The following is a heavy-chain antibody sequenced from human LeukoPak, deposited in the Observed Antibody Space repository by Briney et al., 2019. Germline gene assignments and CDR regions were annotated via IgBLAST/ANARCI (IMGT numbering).Heavy chain of an antibody. CDR3: ARRTASVWDAFDI. D-gene: IGHD5-18*01. CDR2: IYTSGST. Sequence: SETLSLTCTVSGGSISSGSYYWSWIRQPAGKGLEWIGRIYTSGSTNYNPSLKSRVTISVDTSKNQFSLKLSSVTAADTAVYYCARRTASVWDAFDIWGQGTMVTVSS. V-gene: IGHV4-61*02. CDR1: GGSISSGSYY. J-gene: IGHJ3*02.